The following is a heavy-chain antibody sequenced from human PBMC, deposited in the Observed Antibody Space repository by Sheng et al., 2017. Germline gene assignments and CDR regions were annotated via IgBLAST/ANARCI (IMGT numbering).Heavy chain of an antibody. D-gene: IGHD2-2*01. V-gene: IGHV3-33*01. J-gene: IGHJ5*02. Sequence: QVQLVESGGGVVQPGRSLRLSCAASGFTFSSYGMHWVRQAPGKGLEWVAVIWYDGSNKYYADSVKGRFTISRDNSKNTLYLQMNSLRAEDTAVYYCARGGRSTSLYKNWFDPWG. CDR1: GFTFSSYG. CDR2: IWYDGSNK. CDR3: ARGGRSTSLYKNWFDP.